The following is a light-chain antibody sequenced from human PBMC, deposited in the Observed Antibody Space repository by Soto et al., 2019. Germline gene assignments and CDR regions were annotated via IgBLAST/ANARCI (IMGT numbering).Light chain of an antibody. CDR1: QSISSW. CDR3: QQYNSYSWT. J-gene: IGKJ1*01. V-gene: IGKV1-5*03. CDR2: KSS. Sequence: DIQMTQSPSSLSASVGDRVTITCRDSQSISSWLAWYQQKPGKAPKLLIFKSSVLESGVPSRFNGSGSGTEFTLTISSLQPDDFATYYCQQYNSYSWTFGQGTKVDIK.